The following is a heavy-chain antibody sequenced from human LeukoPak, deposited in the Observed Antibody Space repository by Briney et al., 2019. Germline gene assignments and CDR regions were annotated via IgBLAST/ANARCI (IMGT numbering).Heavy chain of an antibody. CDR3: ARGWSDDY. CDR1: GFTFSSYW. V-gene: IGHV3-7*01. D-gene: IGHD2-15*01. CDR2: IKQDGSEK. J-gene: IGHJ4*02. Sequence: GGSLRLSCAAPGFTFSSYWMSWVRQAPGKGLEWVANIKQDGSEKYYVDSVKGRFTISRDNAKNSLYLQMNSLRAEDTAVYYCARGWSDDYWGQGTLVTVSS.